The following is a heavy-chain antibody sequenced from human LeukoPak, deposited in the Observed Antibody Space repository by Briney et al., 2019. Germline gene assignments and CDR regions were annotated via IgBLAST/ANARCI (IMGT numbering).Heavy chain of an antibody. V-gene: IGHV3-74*01. CDR2: ISSDGSST. Sequence: PGGSLRLSCAASGFTFTTYWMYWVRQAPGKGLVWVSRISSDGSSTNYADSVKGRFTFSRDNAKNTLSLQMNSLRAEDTAIYYCTRARNGDYIDFWGQGTQVTVSS. CDR1: GFTFTTYW. D-gene: IGHD4-17*01. J-gene: IGHJ4*02. CDR3: TRARNGDYIDF.